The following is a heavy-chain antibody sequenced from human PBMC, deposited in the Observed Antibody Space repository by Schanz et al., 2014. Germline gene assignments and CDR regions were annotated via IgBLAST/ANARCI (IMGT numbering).Heavy chain of an antibody. CDR1: GYTFVSYS. V-gene: IGHV1-69*09. CDR3: ARAPTAYCSDTSCLGTPFDY. Sequence: QVQLVQSGAEVKKPGASVKVSCKASGYTFVSYSMHWVRQAPGQGLEWMGRIIPVLAIADYAQKFQGRVTITADKSTSTASMELSSLRSEDTAVYYCARAPTAYCSDTSCLGTPFDYWGQGTLVTVSS. CDR2: IIPVLAIA. J-gene: IGHJ4*02. D-gene: IGHD2-2*01.